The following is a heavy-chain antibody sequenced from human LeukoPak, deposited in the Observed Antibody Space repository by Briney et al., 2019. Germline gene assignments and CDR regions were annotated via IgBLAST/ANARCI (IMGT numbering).Heavy chain of an antibody. CDR3: ARDSRQGSGWSGIDY. V-gene: IGHV3-30*19. CDR1: GYSFTSYW. Sequence: GESLKISCKGSGYSFTSYWIGWVRQAPGKGLEWMAVTSYDGSDKYYADSVKGRFTISRDNSKNTLYLQMNSLRPEDTAIYYCARDSRQGSGWSGIDYWGQGTLVTVSS. D-gene: IGHD6-19*01. CDR2: TSYDGSDK. J-gene: IGHJ4*02.